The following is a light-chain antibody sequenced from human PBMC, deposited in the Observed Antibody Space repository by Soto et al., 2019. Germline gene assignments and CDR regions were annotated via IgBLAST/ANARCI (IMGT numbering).Light chain of an antibody. CDR3: TSYTSSSALRV. J-gene: IGLJ3*02. CDR2: GVS. CDR1: SSDVGTYNY. Sequence: QSALTQPASVSGSPGQSITISCTGTSSDVGTYNYVSWYQQHPGKAPKLIIYGVSDRPSGISNRFSGSKSGNTASLTISGLQAEDEAHYYCTSYTSSSALRVFGGGTKVTVL. V-gene: IGLV2-14*01.